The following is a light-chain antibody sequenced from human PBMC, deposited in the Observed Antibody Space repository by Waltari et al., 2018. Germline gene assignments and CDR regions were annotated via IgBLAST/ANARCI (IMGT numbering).Light chain of an antibody. J-gene: IGKJ4*01. CDR1: QSVSHNN. CDR3: QQYAGTPIT. Sequence: EIVLTQSPCTLSLSPGERATLSCRATQSVSHNNLAWYQQKGGQAPRLLIYGASSRATGIPDRFSGSGSGTDFTLSISRLEPEDYGVYYCQQYAGTPITFGGGTKVEI. CDR2: GAS. V-gene: IGKV3-20*01.